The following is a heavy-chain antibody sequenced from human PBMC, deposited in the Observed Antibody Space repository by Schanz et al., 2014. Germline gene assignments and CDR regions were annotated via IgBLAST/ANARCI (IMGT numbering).Heavy chain of an antibody. J-gene: IGHJ6*02. CDR2: ISDSSSYI. CDR1: GFTFSKYG. D-gene: IGHD1-26*01. V-gene: IGHV3-21*04. Sequence: VQLVESGGGVVQPGRSLRLSCAASGFTFSKYGMHWVRQAPGKGLEWVSSISDSSSYIYYADSVKGRFTISRDNSKNSLYLQMNSLRTEDTALYYCAKDSRGSSFDMDVWGQGTTVTVSS. CDR3: AKDSRGSSFDMDV.